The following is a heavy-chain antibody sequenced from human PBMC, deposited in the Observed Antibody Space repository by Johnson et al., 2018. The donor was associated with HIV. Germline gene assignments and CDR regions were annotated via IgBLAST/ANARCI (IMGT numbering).Heavy chain of an antibody. Sequence: QVQLVESGGGVVQPGGSLRLSCAASGFTFSSYGMHWVRQAPGKGLEWVAFIRYDGSNKYYADSVKGRFTITRDNSKNTLYLQMNSLRGEDTAGYYCARDSAKMGVDDAFDIWGQGRMVTVSS. J-gene: IGHJ3*02. V-gene: IGHV3-30*02. CDR2: IRYDGSNK. CDR3: ARDSAKMGVDDAFDI. CDR1: GFTFSSYG. D-gene: IGHD1-26*01.